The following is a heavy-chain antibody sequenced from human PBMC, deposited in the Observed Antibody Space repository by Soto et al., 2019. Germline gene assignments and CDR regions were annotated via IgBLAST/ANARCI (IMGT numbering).Heavy chain of an antibody. D-gene: IGHD6-13*01. J-gene: IGHJ6*02. V-gene: IGHV3-30*18. CDR1: GLTFSSYG. CDR2: ISYDGSNK. Sequence: PGGSLRLSCAASGLTFSSYGMHWVRQAPGKGLEWVAVISYDGSNKYYADSVKGRFTISRDNSKNTLYLQMNSLRAEDTAVYYCAKDLRAAVYYYGMDVWGQGTTVTVSS. CDR3: AKDLRAAVYYYGMDV.